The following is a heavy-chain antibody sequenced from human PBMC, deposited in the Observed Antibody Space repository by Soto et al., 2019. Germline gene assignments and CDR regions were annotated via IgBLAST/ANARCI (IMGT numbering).Heavy chain of an antibody. J-gene: IGHJ4*02. V-gene: IGHV3-21*01. CDR1: GFSFSSYT. Sequence: PGGSLRLSCAASGFSFSSYTMHWVRQAPGRGLEWVSSISAASVYMYYGDSMRGRFTISRDNAKNTLFLEMNSMRVDDTAVYYCARVLVEGYYESVGYYLWGQGTLVTVSS. CDR2: ISAASVYM. D-gene: IGHD3-22*01. CDR3: ARVLVEGYYESVGYYL.